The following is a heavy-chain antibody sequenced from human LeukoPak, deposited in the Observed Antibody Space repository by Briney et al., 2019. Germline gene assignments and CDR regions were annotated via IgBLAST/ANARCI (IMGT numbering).Heavy chain of an antibody. CDR2: IYYIGST. J-gene: IGHJ6*03. CDR3: ARAYHYYYYYYYMDV. Sequence: SETLSLTCTVSGGSISSYYWSWIRQPPGKGLEWIGHIYYIGSTNYNPSLKSRVTISVDTSKNQFSLKLSSVTAADTAVYYCARAYHYYYYYYYMDVWGKGTTVTVSS. CDR1: GGSISSYY. D-gene: IGHD3-22*01. V-gene: IGHV4-59*01.